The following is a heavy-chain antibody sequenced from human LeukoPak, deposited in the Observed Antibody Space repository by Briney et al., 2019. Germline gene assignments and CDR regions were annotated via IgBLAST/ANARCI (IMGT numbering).Heavy chain of an antibody. CDR3: AHDSGGYKGALDI. Sequence: GGSLRLSCAASGFTLSGYWMHWVRQGPGKGLVWVSRINSDGSSTSYADSVKGRFTISRDNAKDTLYLQMNSLRAEDTAVYYCAHDSGGYKGALDIWGQGTMATVSS. CDR2: INSDGSST. J-gene: IGHJ3*02. CDR1: GFTLSGYW. V-gene: IGHV3-74*01. D-gene: IGHD3-22*01.